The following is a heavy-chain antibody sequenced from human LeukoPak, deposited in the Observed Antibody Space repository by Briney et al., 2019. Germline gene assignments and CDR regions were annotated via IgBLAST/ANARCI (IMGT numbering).Heavy chain of an antibody. J-gene: IGHJ4*02. Sequence: SQTLSLTCTLSGGSISSGYYYWTWIRQPAGKGLEWIGRISTSESTQYNPSLKSRVTMSLDTSKNQFSLKLSSVTAADTAVYYCARDRGWGLSLAYWGQGALVTVSS. CDR2: ISTSEST. CDR3: ARDRGWGLSLAY. D-gene: IGHD3-16*02. V-gene: IGHV4-61*02. CDR1: GGSISSGYYY.